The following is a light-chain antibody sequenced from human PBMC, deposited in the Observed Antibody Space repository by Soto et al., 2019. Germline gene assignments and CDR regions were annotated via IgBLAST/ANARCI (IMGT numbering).Light chain of an antibody. CDR1: QSVSNN. CDR3: QQYNNWWT. Sequence: EVVMTQSPATLSVSPGERATLSCRASQSVSNNLAWYQQKPGQAPRLLIYGASTRATGIPARFSGSGSGTESPLTSSSAQSDDVAVYYGQQYNNWWTFGQGTKVEIK. V-gene: IGKV3-15*01. J-gene: IGKJ1*01. CDR2: GAS.